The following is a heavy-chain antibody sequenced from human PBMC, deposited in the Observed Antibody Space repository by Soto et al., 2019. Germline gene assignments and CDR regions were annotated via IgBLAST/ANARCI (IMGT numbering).Heavy chain of an antibody. Sequence: LRLSFAVSGVTFRDYWMHWARQVPGKGLLWVSRIGPDGTSTKYADSVKGRFTISRSNPENTLYLQMNSLRAEDTGVYYCVREVIAVLGSIRWFDPWGQGTLVTVSS. J-gene: IGHJ5*02. D-gene: IGHD6-19*01. CDR1: GVTFRDYW. CDR3: VREVIAVLGSIRWFDP. CDR2: IGPDGTST. V-gene: IGHV3-74*01.